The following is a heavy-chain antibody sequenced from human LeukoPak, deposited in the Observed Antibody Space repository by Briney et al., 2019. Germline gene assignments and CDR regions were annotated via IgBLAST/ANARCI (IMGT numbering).Heavy chain of an antibody. V-gene: IGHV1-69*05. CDR1: GGTFSSYA. D-gene: IGHD6-19*01. CDR2: IIPIFGTA. Sequence: VASVKVSCKASGGTFSSYAISWVRQAPGQGLEWMGGIIPIFGTANYAQKFQGRVAITTDESTSTAYMELSSLRSEDTAVYYCARGEGWHCYYYMDVWGKGTTVTVSS. J-gene: IGHJ6*03. CDR3: ARGEGWHCYYYMDV.